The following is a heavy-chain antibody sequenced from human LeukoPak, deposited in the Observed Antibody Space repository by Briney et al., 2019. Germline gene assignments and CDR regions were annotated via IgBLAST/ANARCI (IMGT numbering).Heavy chain of an antibody. CDR1: PGTFSSYA. J-gene: IGHJ3*02. CDR3: AGAIFGVVSGAFDI. D-gene: IGHD3-3*01. CDR2: IIPIFGTA. V-gene: IGHV1-69*01. Sequence: SVKVSCQASPGTFSSYAISWVRQAPGQGLEWMGGIIPIFGTAHNAQKFQGRVTLTPDEFTSTPYIEISTLRERDTPAYYCAGAIFGVVSGAFDIWSEGTMVTVSS.